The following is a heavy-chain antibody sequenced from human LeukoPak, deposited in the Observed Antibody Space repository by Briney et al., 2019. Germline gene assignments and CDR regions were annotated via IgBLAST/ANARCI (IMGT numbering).Heavy chain of an antibody. CDR1: GGSISSSSYY. J-gene: IGHJ3*02. CDR2: IYYSGST. D-gene: IGHD4-17*01. V-gene: IGHV4-39*01. Sequence: SATLSLTCTVSGGSISSSSYYWGWIRQPPGKGLEWIGSIYYSGSTYYNPSLKSRVTISVDTSKNQFSLKLSSVTAADTAVYYCARPPDLYYGDYEGAFEIWGQGTMVTVSS. CDR3: ARPPDLYYGDYEGAFEI.